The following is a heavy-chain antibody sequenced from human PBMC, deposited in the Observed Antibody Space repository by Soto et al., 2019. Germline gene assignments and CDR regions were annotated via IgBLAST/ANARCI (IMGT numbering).Heavy chain of an antibody. Sequence: PGGSLRLSCAASGFAFSDYYMSWIRRAPGKGLEWVSYISSSGDIIYYADSVKGRFTISRDNAKNSLYLQMNSLRAEDTAVYYCVRDLGYYDSSGYFDYWGKGTLVTVSS. V-gene: IGHV3-11*01. CDR3: VRDLGYYDSSGYFDY. CDR1: GFAFSDYY. J-gene: IGHJ4*02. CDR2: ISSSGDII. D-gene: IGHD3-22*01.